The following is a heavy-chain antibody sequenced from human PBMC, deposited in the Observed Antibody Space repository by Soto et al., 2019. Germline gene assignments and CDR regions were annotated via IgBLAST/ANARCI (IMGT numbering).Heavy chain of an antibody. CDR3: ARAPSGGLSLGVWFDP. D-gene: IGHD3-16*02. V-gene: IGHV4-30-4*01. CDR2: IYYSGST. Sequence: ASETLSLTCTVSGGSISSGDYYWSWIRQPPGKGLEWIGYIYYSGSTYYNPSLKSRVTISVDTSKNQFSLKLSSVTAADTAVYYCARAPSGGLSLGVWFDPWGQGTLVTVSS. J-gene: IGHJ5*02. CDR1: GGSISSGDYY.